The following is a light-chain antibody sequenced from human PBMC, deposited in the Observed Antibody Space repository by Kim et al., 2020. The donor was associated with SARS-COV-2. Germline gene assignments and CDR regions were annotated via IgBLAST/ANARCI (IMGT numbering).Light chain of an antibody. CDR1: QSVDSY. J-gene: IGKJ1*01. V-gene: IGKV3-11*01. CDR3: QHRRNWPRWT. Sequence: EIVLTQSPATLSLSPGERATLSCRASQSVDSYLAWYQQRRGQAPRLLMYDAYRRATGTPARFSGSGSGTDFTLTINSVEPEDFAVYYCQHRRNWPRWTFGQGTKVDIK. CDR2: DAY.